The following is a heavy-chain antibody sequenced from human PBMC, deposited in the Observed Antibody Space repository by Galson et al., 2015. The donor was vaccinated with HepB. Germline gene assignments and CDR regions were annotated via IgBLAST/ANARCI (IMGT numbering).Heavy chain of an antibody. J-gene: IGHJ4*02. V-gene: IGHV1-46*01. D-gene: IGHD3-3*01. Sequence: PGQGLEWMGRISPSDGAVHYAQEFQGRVTMTRDTSTSTVYMDLSSLASEDTAVYYCAREKFFTYYFDYWGQGTLVTVSS. CDR3: AREKFFTYYFDY. CDR2: ISPSDGAV.